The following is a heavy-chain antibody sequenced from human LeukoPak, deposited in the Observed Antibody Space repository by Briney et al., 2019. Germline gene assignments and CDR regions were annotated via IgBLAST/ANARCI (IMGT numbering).Heavy chain of an antibody. CDR1: VGSISSSRYY. CDR3: ARQGEGATKARIGY. Sequence: PSETLSLTCTVSVGSISSSRYYWGWIRQPPGKGLEWIGTIYETVNTDYNPSLKSRVTISVDTSKNQFSLKLTSVHAADTAVYYCARQGEGATKARIGYWGQGTLVTVSS. J-gene: IGHJ4*02. D-gene: IGHD1-26*01. V-gene: IGHV4-39*01. CDR2: IYETVNT.